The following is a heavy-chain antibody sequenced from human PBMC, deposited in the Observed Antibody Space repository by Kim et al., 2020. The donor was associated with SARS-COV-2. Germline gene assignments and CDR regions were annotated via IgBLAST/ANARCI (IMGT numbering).Heavy chain of an antibody. D-gene: IGHD3-22*01. CDR2: IKSKTDGGTT. V-gene: IGHV3-15*01. J-gene: IGHJ3*02. CDR1: GFTFSNAW. Sequence: GGSLRLSCAASGFTFSNAWMSWVRQAPGKGLEWVGRIKSKTDGGTTDYAAPVKGRFTISRDDSKNTLYLQMNSLKTEDTAVYYCTSPHYYDSSGYYFEDGEASDAFDIWGQGTMVTVSS. CDR3: TSPHYYDSSGYYFEDGEASDAFDI.